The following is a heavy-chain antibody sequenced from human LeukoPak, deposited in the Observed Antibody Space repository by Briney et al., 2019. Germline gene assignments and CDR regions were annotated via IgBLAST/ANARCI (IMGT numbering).Heavy chain of an antibody. V-gene: IGHV1-24*01. J-gene: IGHJ4*02. D-gene: IGHD6-6*01. Sequence: ASVKVSCKVSGYTLTELSKHWVRQAPGKGLEWMGGFDPEDGETIYAQKFQGRVTMTEDTSTDTAYMELSSLRSEDTAVYYCATRNLIAAPLEGFDYWGQGTLVTVSS. CDR2: FDPEDGET. CDR3: ATRNLIAAPLEGFDY. CDR1: GYTLTELS.